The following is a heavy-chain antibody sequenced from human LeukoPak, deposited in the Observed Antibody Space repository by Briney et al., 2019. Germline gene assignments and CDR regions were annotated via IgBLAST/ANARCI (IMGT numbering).Heavy chain of an antibody. CDR1: GYTFTSYD. J-gene: IGHJ6*03. Sequence: GASVKVSCKASGYTFTSYDINWVRQATGQGLEWMGWINPNSGNTGYAQKFQGRVTITRNTSISTAYMELSSLRSEDTAVYYCARGDYYYYMDVWGKGTTVTVSS. CDR3: ARGDYYYYMDV. V-gene: IGHV1-8*03. CDR2: INPNSGNT.